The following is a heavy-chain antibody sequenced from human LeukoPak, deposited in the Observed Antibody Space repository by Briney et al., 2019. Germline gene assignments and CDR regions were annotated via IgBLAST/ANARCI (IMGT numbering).Heavy chain of an antibody. CDR3: AKVIVGAAGYFYGLDV. J-gene: IGHJ6*02. Sequence: GGSLRLSCAASGFTFTNAWMSWVRQAPGKGLEWVGLIKSKTDGGTTDFAAPVKGRFTISRDDSKNTLDLQMNSLKTEDTAVYYCAKVIVGAAGYFYGLDVWGQGTTVTVSS. V-gene: IGHV3-15*01. CDR1: GFTFTNAW. CDR2: IKSKTDGGTT. D-gene: IGHD2-15*01.